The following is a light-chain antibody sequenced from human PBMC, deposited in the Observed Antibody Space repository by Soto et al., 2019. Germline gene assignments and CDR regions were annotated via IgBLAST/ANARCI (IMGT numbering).Light chain of an antibody. Sequence: DIQMTQSPSSLSASVGDRVTITRQARQDIKHYLNWYQQKLGKAPKLLIYDASNSETGVPSRLSGSGSGTYFSFTIRSLQPEDFATYYCQQYSNLITFGQGTRLEIK. CDR2: DAS. CDR1: QDIKHY. V-gene: IGKV1-33*01. J-gene: IGKJ5*01. CDR3: QQYSNLIT.